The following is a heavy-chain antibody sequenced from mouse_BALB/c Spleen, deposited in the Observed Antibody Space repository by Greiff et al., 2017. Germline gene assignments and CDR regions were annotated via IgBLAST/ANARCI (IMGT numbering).Heavy chain of an antibody. J-gene: IGHJ4*01. CDR2: SRNKANDYTT. V-gene: IGHV7-1*02. Sequence: DVKLVESGGGLVQPGGSLRLSCATSGFTFSDFYMEWVRQPPGKRLEWIAASRNKANDYTTEYSASVKGRFIVSRDTSQSILYLQMNALRAEDTAIYYCARDVTTAPYYYAMDYWGQGTSVTVSS. CDR1: GFTFSDFY. D-gene: IGHD1-2*01. CDR3: ARDVTTAPYYYAMDY.